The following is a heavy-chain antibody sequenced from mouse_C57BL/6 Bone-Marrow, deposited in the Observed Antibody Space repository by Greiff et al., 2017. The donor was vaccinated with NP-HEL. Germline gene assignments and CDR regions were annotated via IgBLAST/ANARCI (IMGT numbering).Heavy chain of an antibody. CDR3: ARDAFTTVGYFDV. CDR1: GFTFSDFY. J-gene: IGHJ1*03. Sequence: EVQLVESGGGLVQSGRSLRLSCATSGFTFSDFYMEWVRQAPGKGLEWIAASRNKANDYTTEYSASVKGRFFVSRDTSQSILYLQMNALRAEDTAIYYWARDAFTTVGYFDVGGTGTTVTVSS. CDR2: SRNKANDYTT. D-gene: IGHD1-1*01. V-gene: IGHV7-1*01.